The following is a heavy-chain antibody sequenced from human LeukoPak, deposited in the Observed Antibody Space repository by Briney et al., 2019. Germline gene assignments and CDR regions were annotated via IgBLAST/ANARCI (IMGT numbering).Heavy chain of an antibody. CDR1: GYTFTDYD. V-gene: IGHV1-18*01. D-gene: IGHD3-10*01. J-gene: IGHJ4*02. CDR2: VSPYNGNT. CDR3: ARNGRVRRVVKDLFEY. Sequence: ASVRVSCKTSGYTFTDYDITWVRQAPGQGLEWMGRVSPYNGNTYYSQRFQGRVTIAKDTSTGTAYLDPRNLRADDTAMYYCARNGRVRRVVKDLFEYWGQGTLVAVSS.